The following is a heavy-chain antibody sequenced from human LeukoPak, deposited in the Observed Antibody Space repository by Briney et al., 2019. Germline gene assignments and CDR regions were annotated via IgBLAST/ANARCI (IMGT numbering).Heavy chain of an antibody. Sequence: ASVKVSCKISGYSLTDSPIHWVRQAPGRGLEWMGGFDPEDGETYYAQNFQGRVTMTEDRDTDTAYMELNSLTSEDTAMYYCATPDRVGMEGLPSAWFFDFWGRGTLVSVSP. D-gene: IGHD1-14*01. CDR2: FDPEDGET. CDR1: GYSLTDSP. CDR3: ATPDRVGMEGLPSAWFFDF. J-gene: IGHJ2*01. V-gene: IGHV1-24*01.